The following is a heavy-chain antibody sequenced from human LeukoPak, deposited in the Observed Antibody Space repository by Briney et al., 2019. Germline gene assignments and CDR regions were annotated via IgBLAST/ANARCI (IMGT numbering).Heavy chain of an antibody. CDR3: ARDPYYDSSGYEQFDY. V-gene: IGHV1-69*05. CDR2: IIPIFGTA. Sequence: SSVKVSCKASGGTFSSYAISWVRQAPGQGLEWMGRIIPIFGTANYAQKFQGRVTITTDESTSTAYMELSSLRSDDTAVYYCARDPYYDSSGYEQFDYWGQGTLVTVSS. D-gene: IGHD3-22*01. J-gene: IGHJ4*02. CDR1: GGTFSSYA.